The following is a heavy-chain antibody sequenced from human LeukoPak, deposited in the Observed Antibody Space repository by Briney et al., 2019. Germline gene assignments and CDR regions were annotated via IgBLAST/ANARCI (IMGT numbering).Heavy chain of an antibody. CDR1: GYTFTSYG. CDR3: ARGPNCSGGSCYYYYGMDV. V-gene: IGHV1-18*01. D-gene: IGHD2-15*01. J-gene: IGHJ6*02. CDR2: ISAYNGNT. Sequence: GASVKVSCKASGYTFTSYGISWVRQAPGQGLEWMGWISAYNGNTNYAQKLQGRVTMTTDTSTSTAYTELRSLRSDDTAVYYCARGPNCSGGSCYYYYGMDVWGQGTTVTVSS.